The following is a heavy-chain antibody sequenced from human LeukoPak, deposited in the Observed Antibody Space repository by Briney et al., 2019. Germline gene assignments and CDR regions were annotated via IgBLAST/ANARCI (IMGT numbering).Heavy chain of an antibody. CDR3: ARDRGIVVVPAATNWFDP. V-gene: IGHV1-69*13. D-gene: IGHD2-2*01. J-gene: IGHJ5*02. Sequence: SVKVSCKASGYTFTSYAISWVRQAPGQGLEWMGGIIPIFGTANYAQKFQGRVTITADESTSTAYMELSSLRSEDTAVYYCARDRGIVVVPAATNWFDPWGQGTLVTVSS. CDR2: IIPIFGTA. CDR1: GYTFTSYA.